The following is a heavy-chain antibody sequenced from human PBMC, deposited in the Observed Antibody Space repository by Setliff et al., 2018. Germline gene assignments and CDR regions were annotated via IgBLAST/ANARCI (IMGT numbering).Heavy chain of an antibody. CDR2: IYTSGST. J-gene: IGHJ4*02. D-gene: IGHD2-2*01. Sequence: SETLSLTCAVYGGSFSGYYWSWIRQPAGKGLERIGRIYTSGSTNYNPSLKSRVTISVDTSKNQFSLKLSSVTAADTAVYYCARLSPRVVPAAIIDYWGQGTLVTVSS. V-gene: IGHV4-59*10. CDR3: ARLSPRVVPAAIIDY. CDR1: GGSFSGYY.